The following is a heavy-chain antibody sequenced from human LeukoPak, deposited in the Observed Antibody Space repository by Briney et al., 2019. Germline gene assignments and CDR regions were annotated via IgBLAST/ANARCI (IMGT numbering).Heavy chain of an antibody. J-gene: IGHJ6*02. D-gene: IGHD1-26*01. CDR1: GFSFSNYA. CDR3: AREGGLDV. V-gene: IGHV3-23*01. Sequence: PGRSLRLSCAASGFSFSNYAMTWVRQAPGKGLEWVSVISGSGGSTFYADSVQGRFTISRDNSKNTLYLQMSNLRAEDTAVYFCAREGGLDVWGQGATVTVSS. CDR2: ISGSGGST.